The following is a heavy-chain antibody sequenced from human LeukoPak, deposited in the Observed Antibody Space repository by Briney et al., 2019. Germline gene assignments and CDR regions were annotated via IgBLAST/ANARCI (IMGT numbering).Heavy chain of an antibody. Sequence: ASVKVSCKASGYTFTSYDINWVRQATGQGLEWMGWMNPNSGNTGYAQKFQGRVTMTRNTSISTAYMELSSLRPEDTAVYYCARGHMRAYNWNYWGQGTLVTVSS. V-gene: IGHV1-8*01. D-gene: IGHD1-20*01. CDR1: GYTFTSYD. CDR3: ARGHMRAYNWNY. CDR2: MNPNSGNT. J-gene: IGHJ4*02.